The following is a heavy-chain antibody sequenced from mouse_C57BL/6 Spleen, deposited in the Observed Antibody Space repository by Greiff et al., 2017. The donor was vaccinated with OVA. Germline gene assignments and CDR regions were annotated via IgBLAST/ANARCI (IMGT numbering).Heavy chain of an antibody. J-gene: IGHJ3*01. CDR1: GFTFSSYT. CDR2: ISGGGGNT. V-gene: IGHV5-9*01. CDR3: ARHGGATDWFAY. Sequence: EVMLVESGGGLVKPGGSLKLSCAASGFTFSSYTMSWFRQTPEKRLEWVATISGGGGNTYYPDSVKGRFTISRDNAKNTLYLQMSSLRSEDTALYYCARHGGATDWFAYWGQGTLVTVSA.